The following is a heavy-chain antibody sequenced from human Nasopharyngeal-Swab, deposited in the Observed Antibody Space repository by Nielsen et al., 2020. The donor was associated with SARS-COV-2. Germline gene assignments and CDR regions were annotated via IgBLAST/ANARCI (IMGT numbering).Heavy chain of an antibody. J-gene: IGHJ6*02. V-gene: IGHV3-21*01. Sequence: WIRQPPGKGLEWVSSISGDSSYIYVADSVKGRFTISRDNSKNTLYLQMNSLRAEDTAVYYCARGPGDGMDVWGQGTTVTVSS. CDR2: ISGDSSYI. CDR3: ARGPGDGMDV. D-gene: IGHD3-10*01.